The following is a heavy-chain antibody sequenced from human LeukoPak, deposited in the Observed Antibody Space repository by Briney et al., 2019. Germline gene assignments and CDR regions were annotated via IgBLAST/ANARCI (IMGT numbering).Heavy chain of an antibody. V-gene: IGHV4-39*07. CDR2: IYYSGST. D-gene: IGHD3-22*01. CDR1: GGSISSSSYY. CDR3: AREKIGYYDGSGRGWFDP. J-gene: IGHJ5*02. Sequence: SVTLSLTCTLSGGSISSSSYYWGWVRQPRGEGLEWIGSIYYSGSTYYNPSLKSRVTISVDTSKKQFSLKLSSVTAADTAVYYCAREKIGYYDGSGRGWFDPWGQGTLVTVSS.